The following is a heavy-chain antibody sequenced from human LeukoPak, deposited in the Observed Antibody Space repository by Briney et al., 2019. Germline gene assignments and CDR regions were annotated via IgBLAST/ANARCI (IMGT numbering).Heavy chain of an antibody. CDR2: INHSGST. J-gene: IGHJ6*02. CDR1: GGSFRGYY. Sequence: SETLSLTCAVYGGSFRGYYWSWIRQPPGKGLEWIGEINHSGSTNYNPSLKSRVTISVDTSKNQFSLKLSSVTAADTAVYYCARGLRRSQRDYYYYYGMDVWGQGTTVTVSS. V-gene: IGHV4-34*01. CDR3: ARGLRRSQRDYYYYYGMDV. D-gene: IGHD3-10*01.